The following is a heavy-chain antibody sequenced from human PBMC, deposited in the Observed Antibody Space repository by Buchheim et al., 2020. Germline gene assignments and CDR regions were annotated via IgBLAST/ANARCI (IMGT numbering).Heavy chain of an antibody. V-gene: IGHV3-13*04. CDR3: ARGRLDIAAAGTRRGWFDP. J-gene: IGHJ5*02. CDR1: GFTFSSYD. Sequence: EVQLVESGGGLVQPGGSLRLSCAASGFTFSSYDMHWVRQATGKGLEWVSAIGTAGDTYYPGSVKGRFTISRENAKNSLYPQMNSLRAGDTAVYYCARGRLDIAAAGTRRGWFDPWGQGTL. D-gene: IGHD6-13*01. CDR2: IGTAGDT.